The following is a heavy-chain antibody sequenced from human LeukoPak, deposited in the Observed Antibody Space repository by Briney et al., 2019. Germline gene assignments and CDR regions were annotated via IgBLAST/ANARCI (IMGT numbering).Heavy chain of an antibody. CDR2: IRYDGSNK. CDR3: ARRSKSTIFYY. J-gene: IGHJ4*02. V-gene: IGHV3-33*08. D-gene: IGHD3-3*01. Sequence: PGGSLRLSCAASGFTFSSYGMHWVRQGPGKGLEWVAFIRYDGSNKNYADSVKGRFTISRDNSKNTLYLQMNSLRAEDTAVYYCARRSKSTIFYYWGQGTLVTVSS. CDR1: GFTFSSYG.